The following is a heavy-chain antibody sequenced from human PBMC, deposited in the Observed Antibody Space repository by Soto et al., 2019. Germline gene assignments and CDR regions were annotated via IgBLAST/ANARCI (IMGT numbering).Heavy chain of an antibody. D-gene: IGHD1-7*01. CDR1: GFSLSNAGMG. Sequence: QVTLKESGPVLVKPTETLTLTCTVSGFSLSNAGMGVSWIRQPPGKALEWLAHIFSNDEKSYSTSLKSRLTISKDTSKSQVVLTMTNMDPVDTATYYCARTVGITGTTYGLGLVDYWGQGTLVTVSS. V-gene: IGHV2-26*01. J-gene: IGHJ4*02. CDR2: IFSNDEK. CDR3: ARTVGITGTTYGLGLVDY.